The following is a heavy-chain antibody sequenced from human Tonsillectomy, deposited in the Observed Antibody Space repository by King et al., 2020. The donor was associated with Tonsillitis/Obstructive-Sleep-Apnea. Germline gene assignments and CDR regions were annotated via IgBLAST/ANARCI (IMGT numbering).Heavy chain of an antibody. V-gene: IGHV3-23*04. J-gene: IGHJ6*03. CDR2: ISGSGGST. Sequence: VKLVESGGGLVQPGGSLRLSCAASGFTFSSYAMSWVRQAPGKGLEWVSAISGSGGSTYYADSVKGRFTISRDNSKNTLYLQMNSLRAEDTAVYYCAKGEGDYDFWSGPPYYYMDVWGKGTTVTVSS. CDR1: GFTFSSYA. D-gene: IGHD3-3*01. CDR3: AKGEGDYDFWSGPPYYYMDV.